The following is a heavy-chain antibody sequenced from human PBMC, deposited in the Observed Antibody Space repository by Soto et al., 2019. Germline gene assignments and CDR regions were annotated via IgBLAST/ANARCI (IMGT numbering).Heavy chain of an antibody. D-gene: IGHD4-17*01. Sequence: QVQLVQSGPEVRKPGASVRLSCATSGYNFNQYYIHWVRQAPGQGLEWMGIIKLRGGTTEYAHKFRGRVTVTGDTPTRTAYMELSSLRSEDTAVYFCARGPDDSDVPRWDHWGQGTLITVSS. CDR1: GYNFNQYY. CDR3: ARGPDDSDVPRWDH. CDR2: IKLRGGTT. J-gene: IGHJ4*02. V-gene: IGHV1-46*02.